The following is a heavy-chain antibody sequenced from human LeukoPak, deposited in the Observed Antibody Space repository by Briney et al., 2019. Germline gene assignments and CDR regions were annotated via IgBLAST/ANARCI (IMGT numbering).Heavy chain of an antibody. CDR1: GFTVSSNY. V-gene: IGHV3-7*01. J-gene: IGHJ4*02. CDR3: ARMDTAMVTGAFDY. Sequence: GGSLRLSCAASGFTVSSNYMSWVRQAPGKGLEWVANIKQDGSEKYYVDSVKGRFTISRDNAKNSLYLQMNSLRAEDTAVYYCARMDTAMVTGAFDYWGQGTLVTVSS. D-gene: IGHD5-18*01. CDR2: IKQDGSEK.